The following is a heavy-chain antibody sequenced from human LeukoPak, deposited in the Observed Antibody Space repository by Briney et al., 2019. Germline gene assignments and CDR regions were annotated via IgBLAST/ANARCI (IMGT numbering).Heavy chain of an antibody. CDR1: GHTFTGYY. CDR2: INPNSGGT. CDR3: ARSYRFLDAYYYYYGMDV. V-gene: IGHV1-2*02. D-gene: IGHD3-3*01. Sequence: GASVKVSCKASGHTFTGYYMHWVRQAPGQGLEWMGWINPNSGGTNYAQKFQGRVTMTRDTSISTAYMELSRLRSDDTAVYYCARSYRFLDAYYYYYGMDVWGQGTTVTVSS. J-gene: IGHJ6*02.